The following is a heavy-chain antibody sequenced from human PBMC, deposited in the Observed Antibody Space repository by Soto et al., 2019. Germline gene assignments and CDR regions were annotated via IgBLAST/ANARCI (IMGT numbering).Heavy chain of an antibody. CDR1: GYTFTSYD. CDR3: AMDTEGIEVAGDY. CDR2: MNPNSGNT. V-gene: IGHV1-8*01. J-gene: IGHJ4*02. Sequence: QVQLVQSGAEVKKPGASVKVSCKASGYTFTSYDINWVRQATGQGLEWMGWMNPNSGNTGYAQKFKGRVTITRNTSISTAYMERSSLRSEDTAVYSCAMDTEGIEVAGDYWGQGTLVTVS. D-gene: IGHD6-19*01.